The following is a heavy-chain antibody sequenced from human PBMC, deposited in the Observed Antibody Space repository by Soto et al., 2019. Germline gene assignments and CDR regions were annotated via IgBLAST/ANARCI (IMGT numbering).Heavy chain of an antibody. V-gene: IGHV3-33*01. CDR3: VSDETQLERRPSYGKDV. Sequence: QMQLEESGGSVVQPGRSLRLSCVASGFTFSHYGMHWVRQAPGKGLEWVAVIWHHGGNKYYADSVKGRFTISRDNARNTLYLQMDSLRGEDTGVYYCVSDETQLERRPSYGKDVWGRGTTVIVSS. J-gene: IGHJ6*02. CDR2: IWHHGGNK. D-gene: IGHD1-1*01. CDR1: GFTFSHYG.